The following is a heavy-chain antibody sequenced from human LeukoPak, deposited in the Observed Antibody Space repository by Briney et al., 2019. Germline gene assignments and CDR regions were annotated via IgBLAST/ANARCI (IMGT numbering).Heavy chain of an antibody. V-gene: IGHV3-30*18. J-gene: IGHJ5*02. D-gene: IGHD3-22*01. CDR2: ISYDGSNK. Sequence: PGGSLRLSCAASGFTFSSYGMRWVRDAPGKGLEWVAVISYDGSNKYYADSVKGRFTISRDNSKNTLYLQMNSLRAEDTAVYYCAKDWEDDVTLIVAGTWFDPWGQGTLVTVSS. CDR3: AKDWEDDVTLIVAGTWFDP. CDR1: GFTFSSYG.